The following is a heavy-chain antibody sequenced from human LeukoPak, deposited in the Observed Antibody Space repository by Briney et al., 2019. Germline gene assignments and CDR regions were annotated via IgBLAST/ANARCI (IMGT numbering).Heavy chain of an antibody. CDR1: GFIFSHYG. Sequence: PGGSLRLSCAASGFIFSHYGMHWVRQAPGKGLEWVAVIQNDASTENFADSVKGRFTISRDNSKNTLFLQMNSLRVEGTAPYYCAKSVAIYFYYGLDVWGQGTTVTVSS. CDR2: IQNDASTE. V-gene: IGHV3-30*02. D-gene: IGHD3-3*01. J-gene: IGHJ6*02. CDR3: AKSVAIYFYYGLDV.